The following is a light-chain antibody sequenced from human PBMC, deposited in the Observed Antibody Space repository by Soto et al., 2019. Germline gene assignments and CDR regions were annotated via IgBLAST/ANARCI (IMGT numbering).Light chain of an antibody. CDR3: CSYTNSAYV. CDR1: SSDVGAYNY. CDR2: DVS. J-gene: IGLJ1*01. Sequence: QSALTQPRSVSGSPGQSVTISCTGTSSDVGAYNYVSWYQQHPAKAPNLMIYDVSKWPSGVPDRFSGSKSGNTASLTISGLQAEDEGDYYCCSYTNSAYVFGTGTKVTVL. V-gene: IGLV2-11*01.